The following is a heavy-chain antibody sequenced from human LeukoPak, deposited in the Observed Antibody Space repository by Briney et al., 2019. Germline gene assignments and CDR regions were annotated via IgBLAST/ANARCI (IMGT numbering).Heavy chain of an antibody. CDR1: GFTVSSNY. V-gene: IGHV3-66*01. CDR2: IYSGGST. Sequence: GGPLRLSCAASGFTVSSNYMSWVRQAPGKGLEWVSVIYSGGSTYYADSVKGRFTISRDNSKNTLYLQMNSLRAEDTAVYYCARDASSSWHDYYYYGMDVWGQGTTVTVSS. J-gene: IGHJ6*02. CDR3: ARDASSSWHDYYYYGMDV. D-gene: IGHD6-13*01.